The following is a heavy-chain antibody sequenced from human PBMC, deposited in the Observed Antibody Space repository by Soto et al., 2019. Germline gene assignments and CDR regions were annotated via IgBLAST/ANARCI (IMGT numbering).Heavy chain of an antibody. Sequence: SETLSLTCTVSGGSISSSSYYWGWIRQPPGKGLEWIGSIYYSGSTYYNPSLKSRVTISVDTSKNQFSLKLSSVTAADTAVYYCASGREIPPLRAPYYYYGMDVWGQGTTVTVPS. CDR3: ASGREIPPLRAPYYYYGMDV. CDR1: GGSISSSSYY. CDR2: IYYSGST. V-gene: IGHV4-39*01. J-gene: IGHJ6*02.